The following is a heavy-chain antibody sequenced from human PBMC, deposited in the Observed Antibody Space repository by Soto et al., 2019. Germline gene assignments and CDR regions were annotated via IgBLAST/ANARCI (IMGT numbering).Heavy chain of an antibody. V-gene: IGHV4-61*05. D-gene: IGHD2-2*01. CDR2: ISDIAYT. Sequence: SGTLSLTCTVSGGSITYINNHDCSWVRLPPGKGLEWVGDISDIAYTSYNPSLKGRVTISVDTSKTQFSLKLSSVTAADTAVYYCARVYVWNCISTSCPFDYWGQGTLVTVSS. J-gene: IGHJ4*02. CDR3: ARVYVWNCISTSCPFDY. CDR1: GGSITYINNHD.